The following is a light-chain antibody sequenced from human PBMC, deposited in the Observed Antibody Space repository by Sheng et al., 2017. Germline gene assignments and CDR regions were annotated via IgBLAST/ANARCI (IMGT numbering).Light chain of an antibody. CDR1: QDISNY. Sequence: DIQMTQSPSSLSASVGDRVTITCQASQDISNYLNWYQQKPGKAPKLLIYDASNLETGVPSRFSGSGSGTDFTFTISSLQPEDIATYYCQQVHSFPITFGQGTRLEI. CDR3: QQVHSFPIT. V-gene: IGKV1-33*01. J-gene: IGKJ5*01. CDR2: DAS.